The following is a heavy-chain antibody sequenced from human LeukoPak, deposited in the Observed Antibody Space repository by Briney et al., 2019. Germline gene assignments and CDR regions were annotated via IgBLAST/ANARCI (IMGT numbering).Heavy chain of an antibody. V-gene: IGHV4-34*01. Sequence: PSETLSLTCAVYGGSFSGYYWSWIRQPPGKGLEWIGEINHSGSTNYNPSLKNRVTISVDTSKNQFSLKLSSVTAADTAVYYCARGYYGGNPLTWGQGTLVTVSS. D-gene: IGHD4-23*01. CDR2: INHSGST. CDR1: GGSFSGYY. J-gene: IGHJ4*02. CDR3: ARGYYGGNPLT.